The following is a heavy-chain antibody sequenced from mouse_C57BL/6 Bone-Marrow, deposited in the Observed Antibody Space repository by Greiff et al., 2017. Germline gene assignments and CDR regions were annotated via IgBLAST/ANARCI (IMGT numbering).Heavy chain of an antibody. D-gene: IGHD1-1*01. V-gene: IGHV1-52*01. Sequence: QVQLQQPGAELVRPGSSVKLSCKASGYTFTSYWMHWVKQRPIQGLEWIGNIDPSDSETHYNQKFKDKATLTVDKSSSTAYMQLSSLTSEDSAVYYCARGILYYYGSSDWYFDVWGTGTTVTVSS. CDR1: GYTFTSYW. J-gene: IGHJ1*03. CDR2: IDPSDSET. CDR3: ARGILYYYGSSDWYFDV.